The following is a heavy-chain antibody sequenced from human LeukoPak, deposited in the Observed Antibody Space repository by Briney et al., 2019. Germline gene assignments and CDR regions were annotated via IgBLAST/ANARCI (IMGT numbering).Heavy chain of an antibody. V-gene: IGHV4-4*02. CDR3: ARGARAGYNLAPFDN. D-gene: IGHD5-24*01. J-gene: IGHJ4*02. CDR1: GDSISSSNW. Sequence: SSETLSLTCAVSGDSISSSNWWSWVRQPPGKGLEWIGEIYHSGSTNYNPSLKSRVTISVDTSKNQISLKLSSVTAADTAVYYCARGARAGYNLAPFDNWGQGTLVSVSS. CDR2: IYHSGST.